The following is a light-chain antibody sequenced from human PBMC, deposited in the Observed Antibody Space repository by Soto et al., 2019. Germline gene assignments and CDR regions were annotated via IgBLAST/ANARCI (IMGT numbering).Light chain of an antibody. CDR1: QSVSTRY. CDR2: GVS. V-gene: IGKV3-20*01. Sequence: EIVLTQSPGTLSLSPGERATLTCRASQSVSTRYLAWYQQKPGQAPRLLIHGVSSRATGIPDRFSGSGSGTDFILTISRLEPEDFAVYYCQQYGSSPLYTFGQGTKLEIK. CDR3: QQYGSSPLYT. J-gene: IGKJ2*01.